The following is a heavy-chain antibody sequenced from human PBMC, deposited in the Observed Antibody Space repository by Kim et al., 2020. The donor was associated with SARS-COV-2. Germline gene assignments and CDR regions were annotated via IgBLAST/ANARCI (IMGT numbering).Heavy chain of an antibody. J-gene: IGHJ5*02. Sequence: GGSLRLSCATSGFTFGAYALSWVRQAPGGGLEWVASVNNNNNPYYADFVKGRFTVSRDYSQNTLYLQMDRLRAEDTALYYCAKDHPSGGWPAFDSWGQG. CDR1: GFTFGAYA. CDR3: AKDHPSGGWPAFDS. CDR2: VNNNNNP. D-gene: IGHD6-19*01. V-gene: IGHV3-23*05.